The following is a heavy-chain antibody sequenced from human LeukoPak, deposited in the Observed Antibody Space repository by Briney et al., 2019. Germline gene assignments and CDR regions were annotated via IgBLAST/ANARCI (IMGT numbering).Heavy chain of an antibody. CDR2: IWYDGTNK. CDR3: ARGLAVAGTGDAFDI. V-gene: IGHV3-33*01. Sequence: PGGSLRLSCAASGFTFSTYDMYWVRQAPGKGLEWVPDIWYDGTNKYYADSVKGRFTISRDNSKNTLYLQMNSLRADDTAVYYCARGLAVAGTGDAFDIWGQGTMVTVSS. J-gene: IGHJ3*02. CDR1: GFTFSTYD. D-gene: IGHD6-19*01.